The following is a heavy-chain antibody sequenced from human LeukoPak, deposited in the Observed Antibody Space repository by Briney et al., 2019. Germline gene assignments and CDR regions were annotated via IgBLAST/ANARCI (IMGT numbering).Heavy chain of an antibody. CDR3: ARQTGWFDP. CDR2: IYYSGST. Sequence: SETLSLTCTVSGGSISSSSYYWGWIPQPPGKGLEWIGSIYYSGSTYYNPSLKSRVTISVDTSKNQFSLKLSSVTAADTAVYYCARQTGWFDPWGQGTLVTVSS. V-gene: IGHV4-39*01. CDR1: GGSISSSSYY. J-gene: IGHJ5*02.